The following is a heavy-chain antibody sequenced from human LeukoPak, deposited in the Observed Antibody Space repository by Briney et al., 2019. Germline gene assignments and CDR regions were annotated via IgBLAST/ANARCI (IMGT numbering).Heavy chain of an antibody. V-gene: IGHV4-59*08. Sequence: PSETLSLTCTVSGVSTSSSYWSWIRQPPGKGLEWIGYIFYTGDSNHNPSFRSRVSISLDTSKDQISLKLSSVTAADTAVYYCARHALQLWFGEGRAFDIWGQGTMVTVSS. J-gene: IGHJ3*02. CDR1: GVSTSSSY. CDR2: IFYTGDS. D-gene: IGHD3-10*01. CDR3: ARHALQLWFGEGRAFDI.